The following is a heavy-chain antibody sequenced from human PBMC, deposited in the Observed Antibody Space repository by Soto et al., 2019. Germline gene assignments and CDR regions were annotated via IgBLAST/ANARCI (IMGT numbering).Heavy chain of an antibody. J-gene: IGHJ4*02. CDR2: INAGNGNT. CDR3: ARDKSAGDYLFDY. Sequence: ASVKVSCKASGYTFTSYDMHWVRQAPGQRLEWMGWINAGNGNTKYSQKFQGRVTITRDTSASTAYMELSSLRSEDTAVYYCARDKSAGDYLFDYWGQGTLVTVSS. V-gene: IGHV1-3*01. D-gene: IGHD4-17*01. CDR1: GYTFTSYD.